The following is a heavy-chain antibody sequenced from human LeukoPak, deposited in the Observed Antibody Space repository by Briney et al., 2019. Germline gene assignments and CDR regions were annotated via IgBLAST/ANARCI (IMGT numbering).Heavy chain of an antibody. D-gene: IGHD3-10*01. J-gene: IGHJ4*02. CDR3: ARSSITMVRGVDY. V-gene: IGHV1-2*02. CDR1: GYTFTDYY. Sequence: GASVKVSCKASGYTFTDYYMHWVRQAPGQGLEWMGWINPNSGGTNYAQKFQGRVTMTRDTSISTAYMELSRLRSDDTAVYYCARSSITMVRGVDYWGQGTLVTVSS. CDR2: INPNSGGT.